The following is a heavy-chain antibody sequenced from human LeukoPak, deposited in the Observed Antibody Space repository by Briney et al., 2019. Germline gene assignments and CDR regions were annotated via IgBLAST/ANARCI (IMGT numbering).Heavy chain of an antibody. CDR2: IYYSGST. D-gene: IGHD5-18*01. CDR3: ARGDSYGPYYYYGMDV. CDR1: GGSISSGGYY. J-gene: IGHJ6*04. V-gene: IGHV4-31*03. Sequence: SPTLSLTCPVSGGSISSGGYYWSWIRQHPGKGLEWIGYIYYSGSTYYNPSLKSRVTISVDTSKNQFSLKLSSVTAADTAVYYCARGDSYGPYYYYGMDVWGKGTTVTVSS.